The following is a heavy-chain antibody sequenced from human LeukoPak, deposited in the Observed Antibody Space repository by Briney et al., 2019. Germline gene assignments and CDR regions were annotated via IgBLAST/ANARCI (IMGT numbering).Heavy chain of an antibody. CDR3: ARGSSVYYDSSGYGP. D-gene: IGHD3-22*01. CDR2: ISSSSSYI. CDR1: GFTFSSYR. V-gene: IGHV3-21*01. Sequence: GGSLRLSCAASGFTFSSYRMNWVRQAPGKGLEWVSSISSSSSYIYYADSVKGRFTISRDNAKNSLYLQMNSLRAEDTAVYYCARGSSVYYDSSGYGPWGQGTLVTVSS. J-gene: IGHJ5*02.